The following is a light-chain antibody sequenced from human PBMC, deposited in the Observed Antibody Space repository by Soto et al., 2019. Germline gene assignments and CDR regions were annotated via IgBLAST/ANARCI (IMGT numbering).Light chain of an antibody. CDR3: HQYESSLWT. Sequence: EIVLTQSPGTLSLSPGERATLSCRASESVSRSYLAWYQQKPGQAPRLLIYDASSRATGIPGRFSGSGSGTDFTRTISRLEPEDFAVYYCHQYESSLWTFGQGTKVDIK. J-gene: IGKJ1*01. V-gene: IGKV3-20*01. CDR1: ESVSRSY. CDR2: DAS.